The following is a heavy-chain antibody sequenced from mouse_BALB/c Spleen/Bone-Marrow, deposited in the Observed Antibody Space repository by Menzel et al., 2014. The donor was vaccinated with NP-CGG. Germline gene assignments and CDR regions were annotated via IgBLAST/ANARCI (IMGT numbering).Heavy chain of an antibody. CDR3: ARIGDRYGYWVLDV. CDR1: GFNLKDTY. Sequence: EVHLVESGAELVKPGASVKLSCTASGFNLKDTYMHWVKPRPEQGLEWIGRIDPANGYPKYDPKFQGKATITADTSSNPAYLQLSSLTTEDTSVYYGARIGDRYGYWVLDVWGAWTTVTVSS. D-gene: IGHD2-14*01. V-gene: IGHV14-3*02. CDR2: IDPANGYP. J-gene: IGHJ1*01.